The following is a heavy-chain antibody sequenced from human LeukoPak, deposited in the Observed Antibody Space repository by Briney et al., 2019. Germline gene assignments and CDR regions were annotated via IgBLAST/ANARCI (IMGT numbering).Heavy chain of an antibody. CDR3: ARDRRTTGYYYLDS. Sequence: SETLSLTCSVSGGPITEYYWSWFRQLPGKGLEWIGYIYHTGSTNYSPSLKSRVTLSVDASRNQFSLRLVSVTAADTAVYYCARDRRTTGYYYLDSWGQGILVTVSS. D-gene: IGHD1-26*01. CDR1: GGPITEYY. J-gene: IGHJ4*02. CDR2: IYHTGST. V-gene: IGHV4-59*01.